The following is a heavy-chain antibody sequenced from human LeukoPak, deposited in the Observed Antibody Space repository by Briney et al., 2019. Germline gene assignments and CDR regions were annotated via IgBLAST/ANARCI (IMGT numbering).Heavy chain of an antibody. CDR1: GGSISSGGYY. V-gene: IGHV4-31*03. CDR3: ARDNPESYKQY. J-gene: IGHJ4*02. D-gene: IGHD1-26*01. CDR2: IYYSGST. Sequence: KPSETLFLTCTVSGGSISSGGYYWSWIRQHLGKGLEWIGYIYYSGSTSYNPSLKSRVTISVDRSKNQFSLKLSSVTAADTAVYYCARDNPESYKQYWGQGTLVTVSS.